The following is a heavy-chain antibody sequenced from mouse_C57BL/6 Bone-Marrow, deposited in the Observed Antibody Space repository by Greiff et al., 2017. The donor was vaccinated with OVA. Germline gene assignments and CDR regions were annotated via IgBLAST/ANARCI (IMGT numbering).Heavy chain of an antibody. J-gene: IGHJ2*01. V-gene: IGHV5-9-3*01. Sequence: VQLKESGGGLVKPGGSLKVSCTASGFTFSSYTMSWVRQTPEKRLEWVATISSGGSYTYYPDCVKGRFTISRDNAKNTLYLQMSSLRSEDTAMYYCARQEGYYGSDTGFDYWGQGTTLTVSS. CDR1: GFTFSSYT. D-gene: IGHD1-1*01. CDR2: ISSGGSYT. CDR3: ARQEGYYGSDTGFDY.